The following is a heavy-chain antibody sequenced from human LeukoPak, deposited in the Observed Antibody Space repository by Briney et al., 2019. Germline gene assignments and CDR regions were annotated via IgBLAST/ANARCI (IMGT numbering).Heavy chain of an antibody. CDR1: GFTFSSYG. J-gene: IGHJ4*02. CDR3: AIPPYYYGEFDY. CDR2: IRYDGSNK. Sequence: PGGSLRLSCAASGFTFSSYGMHWVRQAPGKGLEWVAFIRYDGSNKYYADSVKGRFTISRDNSKNTLYLQMNSLRAEDTAVYYCAIPPYYYGEFDYWGQGTLVTVSS. D-gene: IGHD3-10*01. V-gene: IGHV3-30*02.